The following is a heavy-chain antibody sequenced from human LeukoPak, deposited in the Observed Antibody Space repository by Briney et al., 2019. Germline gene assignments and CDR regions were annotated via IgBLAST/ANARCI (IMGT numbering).Heavy chain of an antibody. CDR1: GFTFSSYV. Sequence: GGSLRLSCAASGFTFSSYVMSWVRQAPGKGLEWVSVISGSGGTTYYADSVRGRFTISRDNSKNTLYLQVNSLRAEDTAVYYCAKLGWVVGTEAFDIWGQGTMVTVSS. D-gene: IGHD1-26*01. V-gene: IGHV3-23*01. CDR2: ISGSGGTT. J-gene: IGHJ3*02. CDR3: AKLGWVVGTEAFDI.